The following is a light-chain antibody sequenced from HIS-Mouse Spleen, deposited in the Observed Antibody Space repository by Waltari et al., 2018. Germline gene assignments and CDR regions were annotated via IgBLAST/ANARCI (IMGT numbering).Light chain of an antibody. J-gene: IGLJ2*01. CDR2: DVS. V-gene: IGLV2-14*03. CDR3: SSYTSSSFNVV. CDR1: TSDVGGYNY. Sequence: GHAITISCTGTTSDVGGYNYFSWYQQHPGKAPKLMIYDVSNRPSGVSNRFSGSKSGNTASLTISGLQAEDEADYYCSSYTSSSFNVVFGGGTKLTVL.